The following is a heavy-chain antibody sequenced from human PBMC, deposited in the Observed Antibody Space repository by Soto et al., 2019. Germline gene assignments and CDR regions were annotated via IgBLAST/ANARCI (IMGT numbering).Heavy chain of an antibody. CDR1: GGSFSGYY. Sequence: LSLTCAVYGGSFSGYYWSWIRQPPGKGLEWIGEINHSGSTNYNPSLKSRVTISVDTSKNQFSLKLSSVTAADTAVYYCARWGWVQSTYGMDVWGQGTTVTVSS. V-gene: IGHV4-34*01. D-gene: IGHD5-18*01. CDR3: ARWGWVQSTYGMDV. CDR2: INHSGST. J-gene: IGHJ6*02.